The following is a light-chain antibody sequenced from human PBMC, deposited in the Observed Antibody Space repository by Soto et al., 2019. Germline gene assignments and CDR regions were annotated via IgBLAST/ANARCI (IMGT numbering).Light chain of an antibody. CDR1: QSVSPSS. Sequence: EILLTQSPGTLSLSPGERATLSCRASQSVSPSSLAWYQQRPGQSPRLLIYGASSRATGIPDRFSGRGSGTDFTLIISRLEPEDFAVYYCQQYGSSPLTFGQGTRLEIK. CDR3: QQYGSSPLT. J-gene: IGKJ5*01. CDR2: GAS. V-gene: IGKV3-20*01.